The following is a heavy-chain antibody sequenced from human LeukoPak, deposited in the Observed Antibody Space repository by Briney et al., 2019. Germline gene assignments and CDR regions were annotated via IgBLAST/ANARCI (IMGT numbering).Heavy chain of an antibody. CDR1: GLTFSNYG. Sequence: PGGSLRLACAVSGLTFSNYGVQWVRQAPGKGLEWVAFIGHDGTTEYYTDSVKGRFTVSRDNSRNTVHLQMNTLRAEDPAVYYCAQDARTYGCRYFDLWGRGTRAIVSS. J-gene: IGHJ2*01. CDR3: AQDARTYGCRYFDL. V-gene: IGHV3-30*02. D-gene: IGHD2-8*01. CDR2: IGHDGTTE.